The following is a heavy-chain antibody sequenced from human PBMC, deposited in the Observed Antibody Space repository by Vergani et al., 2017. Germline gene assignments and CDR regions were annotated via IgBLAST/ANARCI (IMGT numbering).Heavy chain of an antibody. V-gene: IGHV1-69*01. CDR1: GGTFRRNA. J-gene: IGHJ6*02. CDR3: ARVQCFCFIASVKYYYVMDV. D-gene: IGHD3-10*02. CDR2: IIPLFGSV. Sequence: QVQLVQSGAEVKMPGSSVKVSCKASGGTFRRNAVSWVRQAPGQGLEWMGGIIPLFGSVNYAQKFQGRVTITADASTSTANMELTSLRPADTAVYFCARVQCFCFIASVKYYYVMDVWGQGTTVTVSS.